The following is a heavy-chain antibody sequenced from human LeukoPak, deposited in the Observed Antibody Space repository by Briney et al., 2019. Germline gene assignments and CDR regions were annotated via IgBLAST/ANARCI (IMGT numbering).Heavy chain of an antibody. CDR2: IKQDGGQK. V-gene: IGHV3-7*05. Sequence: GGSLRLSCVASGFTFSSYWMHGVRQAPGKGLEWVANIKQDGGQKSYVDSVKGRFTISRDNAKNSVFLQMNSLRAEDTAVYYCASLQVVWGQGALVTVSS. CDR3: ASLQVV. CDR1: GFTFSSYW. D-gene: IGHD2-15*01. J-gene: IGHJ4*02.